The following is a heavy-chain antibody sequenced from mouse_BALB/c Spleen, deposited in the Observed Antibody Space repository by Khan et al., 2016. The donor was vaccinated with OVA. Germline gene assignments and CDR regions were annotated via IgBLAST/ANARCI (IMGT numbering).Heavy chain of an antibody. Sequence: EVQLQESGPGLVKPSQSLSLTCTVTGYSITSGYAWNWIRQFPGNKLEWMGYISYSGVTSYTPSLKSRISITRDTSKNQFFLQLTSVTTEDTATDYCARGNYYGYYFDYWGQVTTLTVSS. CDR2: ISYSGVT. CDR1: GYSITSGYA. CDR3: ARGNYYGYYFDY. V-gene: IGHV3-2*02. J-gene: IGHJ2*01. D-gene: IGHD1-1*01.